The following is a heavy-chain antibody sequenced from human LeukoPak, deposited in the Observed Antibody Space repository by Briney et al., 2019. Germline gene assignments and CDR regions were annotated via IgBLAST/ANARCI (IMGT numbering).Heavy chain of an antibody. CDR1: GFTFSSYG. Sequence: GGSLRLSCAASGFTFSSYGMPWVRQAPGKGLEWVAVIWYDGSNKYYADSVKGRFTISRDNSKNTLYLQMNSLRAEDTAVYYCAREGSRIRYFDYWGQGTLVTVSS. J-gene: IGHJ4*02. V-gene: IGHV3-33*01. CDR3: AREGSRIRYFDY. CDR2: IWYDGSNK.